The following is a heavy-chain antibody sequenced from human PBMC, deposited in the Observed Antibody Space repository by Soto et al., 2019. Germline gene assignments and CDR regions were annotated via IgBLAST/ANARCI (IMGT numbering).Heavy chain of an antibody. CDR1: GLTFSSYG. CDR2: IWYDGSNK. D-gene: IGHD3-10*01. Sequence: QVQLVESGGGVVQPGRSLRLSCAASGLTFSSYGMHWVRQAPGKGLDWVALIWYDGSNKYYGDSVKGRFTISRDNSKNTLYLQMNSLRAEDTAVYSCARDYGSGMDCWGQGTLVTVSS. J-gene: IGHJ4*02. V-gene: IGHV3-33*01. CDR3: ARDYGSGMDC.